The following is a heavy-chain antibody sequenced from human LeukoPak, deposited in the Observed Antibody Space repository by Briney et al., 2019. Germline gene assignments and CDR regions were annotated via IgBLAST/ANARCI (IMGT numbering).Heavy chain of an antibody. CDR1: GFTFSSYA. Sequence: GGALRLFCAASGFTFSSYAMSWVRQAPGKGVEWVSAISGSGGSTYYADSVKGRFTISRDNSKNTLYLQMNSLRAEDTAVYYCAKATDYYYYYGMDVWGQGTTVTVSS. J-gene: IGHJ6*02. CDR3: AKATDYYYYYGMDV. V-gene: IGHV3-23*01. CDR2: ISGSGGST.